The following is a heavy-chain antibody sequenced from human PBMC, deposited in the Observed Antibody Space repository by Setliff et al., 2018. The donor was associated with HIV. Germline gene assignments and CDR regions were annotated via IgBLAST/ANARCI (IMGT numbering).Heavy chain of an antibody. CDR3: TRLAGGYADY. J-gene: IGHJ4*02. Sequence: SETLSLTCTVSGGSISSYYWSWIRQPPGKGLEWIGNIYSSGSTNYNPSLKSRVTLSIDMSKNQFSLKMSSVTAADTAVYYCTRLAGGYADYWGQGTLVTVSS. CDR2: IYSSGST. D-gene: IGHD5-12*01. CDR1: GGSISSYY. V-gene: IGHV4-4*09.